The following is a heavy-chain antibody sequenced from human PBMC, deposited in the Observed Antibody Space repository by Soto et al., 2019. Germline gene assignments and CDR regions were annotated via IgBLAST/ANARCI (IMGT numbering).Heavy chain of an antibody. CDR2: INHRGST. D-gene: IGHD1-7*01. Sequence: PSLTCSVYVVSFSSYYLSWIRQPPGKGLEWIGEINHRGSTTYNPSLKSRVTISVDTSKNQFSLSLTSVTAADTAVYYCARGRGTGATFYHYYAMDVWGQGTTVTVSS. CDR3: ARGRGTGATFYHYYAMDV. J-gene: IGHJ6*02. CDR1: VVSFSSYY. V-gene: IGHV4-34*01.